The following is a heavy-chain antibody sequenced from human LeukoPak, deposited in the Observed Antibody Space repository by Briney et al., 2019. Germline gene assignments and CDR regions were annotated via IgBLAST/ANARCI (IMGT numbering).Heavy chain of an antibody. CDR3: ARDLSSASIGWSMGY. J-gene: IGHJ4*02. D-gene: IGHD2-15*01. CDR2: TYYRSEWYY. Sequence: SQTLSLTRAISGDSVSSNIAEWNWLRQSPSRGLEWLGRTYYRSEWYYDYSLSMKSGITINPDTAKNQFPQQLNPVTTEDKALEYCARDLSSASIGWSMGYWGQGTLVTVSS. V-gene: IGHV6-1*01. CDR1: GDSVSSNIAE.